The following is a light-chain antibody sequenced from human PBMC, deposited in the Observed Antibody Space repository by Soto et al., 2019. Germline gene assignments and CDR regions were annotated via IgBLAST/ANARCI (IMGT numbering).Light chain of an antibody. CDR3: LLYSSGHYV. Sequence: QAVVTQEPSLTVSPGGTVTLTCGSSTGAVTSGHYPYWFQQKPGQAPRTLIYDTSNKHSWTPARFSGSLLGGKAALTLSGAQPEDEAEYYCLLYSSGHYVFGTGTKVTVL. J-gene: IGLJ1*01. CDR2: DTS. CDR1: TGAVTSGHY. V-gene: IGLV7-46*01.